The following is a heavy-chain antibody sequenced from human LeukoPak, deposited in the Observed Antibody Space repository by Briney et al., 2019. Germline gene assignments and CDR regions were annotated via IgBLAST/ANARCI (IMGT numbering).Heavy chain of an antibody. CDR3: ARGDTYYYDSSGYQLGAY. CDR1: GFTFNIYS. J-gene: IGHJ4*02. V-gene: IGHV3-30-3*01. Sequence: GGSLRLSCAASGFTFNIYSMHWVRQAPGKGLEWVAVISYDGNNKYYADSVKGRFTISRDNSKNTLYVQMNSLRAEDTAVYYCARGDTYYYDSSGYQLGAYWGQGTLVTVSS. CDR2: ISYDGNNK. D-gene: IGHD3-22*01.